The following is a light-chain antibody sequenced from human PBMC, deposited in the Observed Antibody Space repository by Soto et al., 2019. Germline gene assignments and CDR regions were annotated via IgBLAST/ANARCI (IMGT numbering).Light chain of an antibody. CDR2: GAS. J-gene: IGKJ2*01. CDR3: QHYNNWPYT. CDR1: QSVSSN. Sequence: EIVMTQSPATLSVSPGERATLSCRASQSVSSNLAWYQQKPGQAPRLLIYGASTRATAIPARFSGTESGTDFTLTISSLLSEDFAVYYCQHYNNWPYTFGQGTKVEIK. V-gene: IGKV3-15*01.